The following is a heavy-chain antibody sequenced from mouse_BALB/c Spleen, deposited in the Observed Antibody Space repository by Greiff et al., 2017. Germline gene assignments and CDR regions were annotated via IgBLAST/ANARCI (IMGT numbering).Heavy chain of an antibody. Sequence: QVQLKQSGPGLVAPSQSLSITCTVSGFSLTSYDISWIRQPPGKGLEWLGVIWTGGGTNYNSAFMSRLSISKDNSKSQVFLKMNSLQTDDTAIYYCVRDRGWYFDVWGAGTTVTVSS. J-gene: IGHJ1*01. D-gene: IGHD3-1*01. CDR3: VRDRGWYFDV. CDR2: IWTGGGT. V-gene: IGHV2-9-2*01. CDR1: GFSLTSYD.